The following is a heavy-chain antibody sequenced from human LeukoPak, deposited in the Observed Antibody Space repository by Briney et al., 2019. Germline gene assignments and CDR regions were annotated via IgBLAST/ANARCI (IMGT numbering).Heavy chain of an antibody. Sequence: PGGSLRLSCTASGFTFSDYAMSWVRQAPGKGLEWVSGISGSGGSIRYADSVKGLFIISRDNSKNTLYLQMNSLRAEDTAVYYCAKGGDGYNYYFDYWGQETLVTVSS. D-gene: IGHD5-24*01. V-gene: IGHV3-23*01. CDR3: AKGGDGYNYYFDY. CDR1: GFTFSDYA. CDR2: ISGSGGSI. J-gene: IGHJ4*02.